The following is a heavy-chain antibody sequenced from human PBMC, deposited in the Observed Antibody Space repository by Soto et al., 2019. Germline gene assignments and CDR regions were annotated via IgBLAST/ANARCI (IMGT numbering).Heavy chain of an antibody. D-gene: IGHD5-12*01. CDR1: GYSFTTFA. J-gene: IGHJ5*02. CDR2: INTGNGNT. CDR3: ARSRWMLQNWFDP. Sequence: ASVKVSCKASGYSFTTFAIHWVRQAPGQRLEWMGLINTGNGNTKHSPKFQGRVTITRDTSASTAYMELSSLRSEDTAMYYCARSRWMLQNWFDPWGQGTLVTVSS. V-gene: IGHV1-3*04.